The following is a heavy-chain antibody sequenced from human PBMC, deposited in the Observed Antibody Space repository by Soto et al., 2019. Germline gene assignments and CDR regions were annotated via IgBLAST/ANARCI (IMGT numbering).Heavy chain of an antibody. J-gene: IGHJ4*02. Sequence: TGVSLRLSCAASGFTFSSYAMHWVRQAPGKGLEWVAVISYDGSNKYYADSVKGRFTISRDNSKNTLYLQMNSLRAEDTAVYYCATRTADYWGQGTLVTVSS. CDR2: ISYDGSNK. CDR1: GFTFSSYA. V-gene: IGHV3-30-3*01. CDR3: ATRTADY.